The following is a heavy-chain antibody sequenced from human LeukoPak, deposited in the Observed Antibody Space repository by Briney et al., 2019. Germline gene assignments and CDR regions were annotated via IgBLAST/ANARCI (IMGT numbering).Heavy chain of an antibody. CDR2: INHSGST. J-gene: IGHJ6*03. V-gene: IGHV4-34*01. Sequence: SETLSLTCAVYGGSFSGYYWSWIRQPPGKGLEWIGEINHSGSTNYNPSLKSRVTISVDTSKNQFSLKLSSVTAADTAVYYCARRVVVVPAAPYYCYYYMDVWGKGTTVTVSS. D-gene: IGHD2-2*01. CDR1: GGSFSGYY. CDR3: ARRVVVVPAAPYYCYYYMDV.